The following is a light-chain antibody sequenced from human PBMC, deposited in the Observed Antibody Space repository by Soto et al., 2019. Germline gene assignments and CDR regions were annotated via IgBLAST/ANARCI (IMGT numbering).Light chain of an antibody. CDR3: HRYGSSPRT. CDR2: GAS. Sequence: EIVMTQSPTTLSVSPGERATLSCRASQLISGSYLAWYQQKPGQAPRLLIFGASNRATGIPDRFSGSGSGTDFSLTISRLEPEDFAVYYCHRYGSSPRTFGQGTKVDIK. CDR1: QLISGSY. J-gene: IGKJ1*01. V-gene: IGKV3-20*01.